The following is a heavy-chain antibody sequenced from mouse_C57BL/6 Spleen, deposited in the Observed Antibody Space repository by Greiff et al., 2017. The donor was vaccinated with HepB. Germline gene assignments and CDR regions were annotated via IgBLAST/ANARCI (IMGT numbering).Heavy chain of an antibody. J-gene: IGHJ2*01. Sequence: VQLQESGAELAKPGASVKLSCKASGYTFTSYWMHWVKQRPGQGLEWIGYINPSSGYTKYNQKFKDKATLTADKSSSTAYMQLSSLTYEDAAVYDCVEATMETTGDLDYWGQGTTLTVSS. V-gene: IGHV1-7*01. D-gene: IGHD2-12*01. CDR2: INPSSGYT. CDR1: GYTFTSYW. CDR3: VEATMETTGDLDY.